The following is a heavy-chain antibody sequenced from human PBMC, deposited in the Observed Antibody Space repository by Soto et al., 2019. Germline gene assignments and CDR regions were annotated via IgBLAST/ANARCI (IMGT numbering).Heavy chain of an antibody. CDR2: ISGFNDDT. Sequence: QVQLVQSGAEMKNPGASVKVSCKASGYTFTSYGISWVRQARGQGLEWMGWISGFNDDTNHAQKLQGRVTMTKDTSTSTAYMELRSLKSDDTAVYYCARSGSYYPARNWFGPWGQGTLVTVSS. J-gene: IGHJ5*02. CDR3: ARSGSYYPARNWFGP. CDR1: GYTFTSYG. V-gene: IGHV1-18*01. D-gene: IGHD3-10*01.